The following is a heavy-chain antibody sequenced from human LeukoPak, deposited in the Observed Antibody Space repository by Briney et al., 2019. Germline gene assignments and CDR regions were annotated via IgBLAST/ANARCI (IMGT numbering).Heavy chain of an antibody. Sequence: GGSLRLSCAASGFTFSSYSMNWVRQAPGKGLEWVSSISSSSSYIYYADSVKGRFTISRDNAKNSLYLQMNSLRSDDTAVYYCARDLKLWSLGDLDYWGQGTLVTVSS. J-gene: IGHJ4*02. D-gene: IGHD5-18*01. CDR3: ARDLKLWSLGDLDY. CDR1: GFTFSSYS. V-gene: IGHV3-21*04. CDR2: ISSSSSYI.